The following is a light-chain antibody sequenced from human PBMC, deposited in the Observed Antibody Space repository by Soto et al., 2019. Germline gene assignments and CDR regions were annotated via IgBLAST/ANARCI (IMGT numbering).Light chain of an antibody. Sequence: DIVLTQSPCTLSLSPGERATLSCRASQSVSSTYLAWYQQKPCQAPRLLIYGASSRATGIPDRFSGSGSGTDFTLTISRLEPEDFAVYYCQQYGSSPWTFGQGTQVEIK. CDR2: GAS. V-gene: IGKV3-20*01. J-gene: IGKJ1*01. CDR1: QSVSSTY. CDR3: QQYGSSPWT.